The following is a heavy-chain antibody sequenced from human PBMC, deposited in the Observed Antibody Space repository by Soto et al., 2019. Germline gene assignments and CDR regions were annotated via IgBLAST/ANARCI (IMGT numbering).Heavy chain of an antibody. J-gene: IGHJ6*02. Sequence: LSLTCTVSDGSISSTNYYWGWIRQPPGKGLEWIGYIYHSGNTYYNPSLNSRVTISIDRSKNQFSLKLSSVTAADTAVYYCARAHYGDYGYGMDVWGQGTTVTVS. D-gene: IGHD4-17*01. CDR3: ARAHYGDYGYGMDV. CDR1: DGSISSTNYY. CDR2: IYHSGNT. V-gene: IGHV4-30-2*01.